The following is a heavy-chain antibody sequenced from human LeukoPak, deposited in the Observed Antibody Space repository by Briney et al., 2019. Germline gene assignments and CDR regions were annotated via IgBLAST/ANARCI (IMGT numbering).Heavy chain of an antibody. J-gene: IGHJ4*02. Sequence: GGSLRLSCAASGFTFSSYSMNWVRQAPGKGLEWVSYISSSSSTIYYADSVKGRFTISRDNAKNSLYLQMNSLRAEDTAVYYCARVRIAVAGTLVDYWGQGTLVTVSS. CDR1: GFTFSSYS. V-gene: IGHV3-48*04. CDR3: ARVRIAVAGTLVDY. CDR2: ISSSSSTI. D-gene: IGHD6-19*01.